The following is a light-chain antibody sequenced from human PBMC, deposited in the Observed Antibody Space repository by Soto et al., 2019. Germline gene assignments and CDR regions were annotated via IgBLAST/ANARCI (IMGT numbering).Light chain of an antibody. CDR1: QSIGIC. J-gene: IGKJ1*01. Sequence: DIQMTQSPSTLSASVGDRVTITCRASQSIGICLTWYQKKPGKAPKLLIHKASTLKSGVPSRFSGSGSGTEFTLTISSLQPDDFATYYCQHYNSYSEAFGQRSKV. V-gene: IGKV1-5*03. CDR2: KAS. CDR3: QHYNSYSEA.